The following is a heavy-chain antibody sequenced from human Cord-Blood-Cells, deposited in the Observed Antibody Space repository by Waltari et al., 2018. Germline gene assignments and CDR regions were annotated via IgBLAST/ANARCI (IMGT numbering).Heavy chain of an antibody. CDR1: GGTFSSYA. V-gene: IGHV1-69*09. Sequence: QVQLVQSGAEVKKPGSSVKVPSTASGGTFSSYASTWVRRAPGQGLEWMGRIIPILGIANYAQKFQGRVTITADKSTSTAYMELSSLRSEDTAVYYCARELTGDWGGFDYWGQGTLVTVSS. CDR3: ARELTGDWGGFDY. J-gene: IGHJ4*02. CDR2: IIPILGIA. D-gene: IGHD7-27*01.